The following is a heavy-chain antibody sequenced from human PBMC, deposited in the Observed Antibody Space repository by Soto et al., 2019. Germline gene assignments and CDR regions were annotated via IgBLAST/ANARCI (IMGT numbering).Heavy chain of an antibody. J-gene: IGHJ4*02. CDR3: VRLVHGVELPHY. CDR2: IYSDDTT. Sequence: GGSLRLSCAASGFIVGNDYMSWVRPAPGKGLKWVALIYSDDTTYYADSVKGRFTISRDNSKNTLFLQMSDLRVEDTAVYYCVRLVHGVELPHYWGQGTLVTVSS. D-gene: IGHD1-7*01. CDR1: GFIVGNDY. V-gene: IGHV3-66*04.